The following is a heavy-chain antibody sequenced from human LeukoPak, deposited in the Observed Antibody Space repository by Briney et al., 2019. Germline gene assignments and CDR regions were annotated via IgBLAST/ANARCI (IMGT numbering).Heavy chain of an antibody. CDR2: INAASGDT. Sequence: ASVKVSCKASGYTFINYALHWVRLAPGQRLEWMGWINAASGDTEYSQNFQGRFTITRDTSASTAYMELSRLRSEDTAVYYCARPGFPHPVAVNPLDYWGQGTLVTVST. D-gene: IGHD6-19*01. CDR3: ARPGFPHPVAVNPLDY. CDR1: GYTFINYA. J-gene: IGHJ4*02. V-gene: IGHV1-3*01.